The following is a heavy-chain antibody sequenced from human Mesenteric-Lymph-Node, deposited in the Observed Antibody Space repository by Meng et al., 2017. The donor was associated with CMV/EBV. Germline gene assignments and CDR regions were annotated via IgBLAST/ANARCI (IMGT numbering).Heavy chain of an antibody. CDR3: ARGQALVD. D-gene: IGHD1-26*01. V-gene: IGHV4-59*12. Sequence: SETLSLTCTVSGGSISPYYWSWIRLPPGKGLEWIGYIYYSGSTNYNPSLESRVTISRDASRNQFSLRLTSVTAADTAVYYCARGQALVDWGQGTLVTVSS. CDR2: IYYSGST. CDR1: GGSISPYY. J-gene: IGHJ4*02.